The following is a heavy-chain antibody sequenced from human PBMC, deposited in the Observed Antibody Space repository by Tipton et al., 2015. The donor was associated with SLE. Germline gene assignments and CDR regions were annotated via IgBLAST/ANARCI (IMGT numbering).Heavy chain of an antibody. J-gene: IGHJ4*02. Sequence: TLSLTCSVSGGSISSGAYYWSWIRQPPGKGLEWIGTIHYSGTTNYNPSLKSRVTMSVDTSENQISLKLSSVTAADTAVYYCARERVVDDGIVVVVAASWGQGTLVTVSS. V-gene: IGHV4-61*08. D-gene: IGHD2-15*01. CDR3: ARERVVDDGIVVVVAAS. CDR1: GGSISSGAYY. CDR2: IHYSGTT.